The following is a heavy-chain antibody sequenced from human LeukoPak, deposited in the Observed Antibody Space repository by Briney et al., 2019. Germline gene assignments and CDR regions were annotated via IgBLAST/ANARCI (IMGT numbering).Heavy chain of an antibody. CDR2: MNPNSGNT. D-gene: IGHD3-9*01. J-gene: IGHJ5*02. V-gene: IGHV1-8*01. CDR1: GYTFTSYD. Sequence: ASVKVSCKASGYTFTSYDINCVRQATGQGLEWMGWMNPNSGNTGYAQKFQRRVTMTRNTSISTAYMELSRLRSEETAVYYCARGGQLRYFDWLLPNNWFDPWGQGTLVSVSS. CDR3: ARGGQLRYFDWLLPNNWFDP.